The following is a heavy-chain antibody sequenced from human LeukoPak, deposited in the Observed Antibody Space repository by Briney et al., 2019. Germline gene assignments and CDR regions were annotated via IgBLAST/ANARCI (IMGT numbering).Heavy chain of an antibody. V-gene: IGHV1-69*04. D-gene: IGHD3-22*01. J-gene: IGHJ3*02. CDR1: GGTFSSYA. CDR3: ARGYDSSGYYSDEAFDI. Sequence: RASVKVSCKASGGTFSSYAISWVRQAPGQGLEWMGRIIPILGIANYAQKFQGRVTITADKSTSTAYMELSSLRSEDTAVYYCARGYDSSGYYSDEAFDIWGQGTMVTVSS. CDR2: IIPILGIA.